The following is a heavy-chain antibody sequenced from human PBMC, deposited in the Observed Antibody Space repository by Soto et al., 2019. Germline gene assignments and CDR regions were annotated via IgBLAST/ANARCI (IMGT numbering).Heavy chain of an antibody. CDR3: ARILGDYYYGMDV. V-gene: IGHV2-26*01. Sequence: QITLKESGPVLVKPTETLTLTWTVSGFSLSNARMGVSWIRQPPGKALEWLAHIFSNDEKSYSTSLKSRLTISKDTSKSQVVLTMTNMDPVDTATYYCARILGDYYYGMDVWGQGTTVTVSS. D-gene: IGHD4-17*01. CDR2: IFSNDEK. CDR1: GFSLSNARMG. J-gene: IGHJ6*02.